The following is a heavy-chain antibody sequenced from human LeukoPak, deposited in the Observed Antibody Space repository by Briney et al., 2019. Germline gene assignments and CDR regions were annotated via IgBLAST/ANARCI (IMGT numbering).Heavy chain of an antibody. CDR2: IYHSGST. D-gene: IGHD6-13*01. V-gene: IGHV4-38-2*01. CDR3: ARGSFGIAAAGTQYFEY. Sequence: SETLSLTCAVSGYSISSGYYWGWIGQPPGKGQECIGSIYHSGSTYYNPSHKSRATISVDTSKNQFSLKLSFVTAADTALYYCARGSFGIAAAGTQYFEYCGQGTLGSVSS. CDR1: GYSISSGYY. J-gene: IGHJ4*02.